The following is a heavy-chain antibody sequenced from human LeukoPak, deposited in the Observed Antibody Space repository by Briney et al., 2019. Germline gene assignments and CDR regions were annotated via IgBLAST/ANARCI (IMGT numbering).Heavy chain of an antibody. CDR2: IIPIFGTA. CDR3: ARARGSSSWYLHRDYYGMDV. V-gene: IGHV1-69*13. D-gene: IGHD6-13*01. CDR1: GYTFTSYA. Sequence: SVTVSCTASGYTFTSYAISWVRPAPGQGLEWMGGIIPIFGTANYAQKFQGRVTITVDESTSTAYMELSSLRSEDTAVYYCARARGSSSWYLHRDYYGMDVWGQGTTVTVSS. J-gene: IGHJ6*02.